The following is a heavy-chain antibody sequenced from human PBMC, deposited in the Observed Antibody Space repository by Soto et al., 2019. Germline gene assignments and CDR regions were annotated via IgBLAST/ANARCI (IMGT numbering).Heavy chain of an antibody. CDR3: AKDRVAVAGIPYYYYYGMDV. Sequence: PGGSLRLSCAASGFTFSSYAMSWVRQAPGKGLEWVSAISGSGGRTYYADSVKGRFTIYRDNSKNTLYLQMNSLRAEDTAVYYCAKDRVAVAGIPYYYYYGMDVWGQGTTVTVSS. CDR1: GFTFSSYA. CDR2: ISGSGGRT. D-gene: IGHD6-19*01. J-gene: IGHJ6*02. V-gene: IGHV3-23*01.